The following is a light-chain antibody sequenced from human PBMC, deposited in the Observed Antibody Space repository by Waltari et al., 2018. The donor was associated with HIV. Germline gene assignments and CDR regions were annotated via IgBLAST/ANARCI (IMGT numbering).Light chain of an antibody. CDR1: GSNIGTNS. CDR3: AFWSDSLTGWV. V-gene: IGLV1-47*01. CDR2: GNN. J-gene: IGLJ3*02. Sequence: QSVLTQTHSASGDPGQRVTISCSGSGSNIGTNSVFWYHHLPGAAPRLLIYGNNQRPSGVPDRFSASKSDTAASLAISGLRSEDEGDYYCAFWSDSLTGWVFGGGTKVTVL.